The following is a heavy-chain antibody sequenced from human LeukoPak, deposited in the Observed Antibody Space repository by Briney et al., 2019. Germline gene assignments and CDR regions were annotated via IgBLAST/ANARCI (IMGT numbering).Heavy chain of an antibody. CDR1: GYTFTGYY. V-gene: IGHV1-2*02. D-gene: IGHD6-13*01. Sequence: GASVKVSCKASGYTFTGYYMHWVRQAPGQGLEWMGWINPNSGGTNYAQKFQGRVTMTRDTSISTAYMELSRLRSDDAAVYYCARPYSSSWYAFGYWGQGTLVTVSS. J-gene: IGHJ4*02. CDR2: INPNSGGT. CDR3: ARPYSSSWYAFGY.